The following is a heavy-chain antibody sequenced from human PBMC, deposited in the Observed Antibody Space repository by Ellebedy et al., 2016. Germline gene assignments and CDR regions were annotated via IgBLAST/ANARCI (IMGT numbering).Heavy chain of an antibody. Sequence: GGSLRLXXAASGFTFNTYWMTWVRQAPGKGLEWVANIKDDGSETYYVDSVKGRFTISRDNAKNSLFLQMSCLRVEDTAVYYCALWGSGWGLDYWGQGTLVTVSS. J-gene: IGHJ4*02. CDR3: ALWGSGWGLDY. CDR1: GFTFNTYW. V-gene: IGHV3-7*03. D-gene: IGHD6-19*01. CDR2: IKDDGSET.